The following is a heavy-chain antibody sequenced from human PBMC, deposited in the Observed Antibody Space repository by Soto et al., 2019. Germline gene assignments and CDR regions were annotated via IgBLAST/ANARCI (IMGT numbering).Heavy chain of an antibody. Sequence: SETLSLTCSVSGGSISSYYWSWIRQPPGKGLEWIAYIYYSVTSYNPSLKSRVSISLDTSKNQFSLKLSSVTAADTAVYYCARHLSTTIAPLPFDYWGQGTLVTVSS. D-gene: IGHD1-1*01. CDR2: IYYSVT. V-gene: IGHV4-59*08. CDR3: ARHLSTTIAPLPFDY. J-gene: IGHJ4*02. CDR1: GGSISSYY.